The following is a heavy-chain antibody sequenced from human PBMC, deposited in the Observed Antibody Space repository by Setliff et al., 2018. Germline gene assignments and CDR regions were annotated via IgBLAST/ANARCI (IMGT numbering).Heavy chain of an antibody. Sequence: HPGGSLRLSCAASGFTFNNYAMHWVRQAPGKGLEWVSLISWNGDTTYYADSVKGRFTISRDNSKNTLYLQMNSLRAEDTAVYYCCSGSYLFVYWGQGSLVTVSS. CDR1: GFTFNNYA. CDR2: ISWNGDTT. D-gene: IGHD1-26*01. CDR3: CSGSYLFVY. V-gene: IGHV3-43D*03. J-gene: IGHJ4*02.